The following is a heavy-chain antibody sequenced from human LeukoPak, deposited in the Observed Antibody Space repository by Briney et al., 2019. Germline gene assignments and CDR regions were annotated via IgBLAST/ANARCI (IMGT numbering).Heavy chain of an antibody. CDR1: GFTFSSYA. J-gene: IGHJ4*02. CDR3: ARYSTARRTLDY. CDR2: ISYDGSNK. Sequence: GGSLRLSCAASGFTFSSYAMHWVRQAPGKGLEWVAVISYDGSNKYYADSVKGRFTISRDNSKNTLYLQMNSLRAEDRAVYYCARYSTARRTLDYWGQGTLVTVSS. V-gene: IGHV3-30*04. D-gene: IGHD6-6*01.